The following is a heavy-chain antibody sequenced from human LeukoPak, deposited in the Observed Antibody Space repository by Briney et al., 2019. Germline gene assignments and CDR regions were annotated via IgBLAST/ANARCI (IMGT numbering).Heavy chain of an antibody. CDR2: IYSGGST. V-gene: IGHV3-53*01. CDR1: GFTVSSNY. J-gene: IGHJ4*02. D-gene: IGHD5-12*01. Sequence: PGGSLRLSCAASGFTVSSNYMSWVRQAPGKGLEWVSVIYSGGSTYYADSVKGRFTISRDNSKNTLYLQMNSLRAEDTAVYYCAREVEATIFDYWGQGTLVTVSS. CDR3: AREVEATIFDY.